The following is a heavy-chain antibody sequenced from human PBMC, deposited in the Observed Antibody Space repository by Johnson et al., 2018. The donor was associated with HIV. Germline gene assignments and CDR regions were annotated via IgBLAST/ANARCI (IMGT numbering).Heavy chain of an antibody. CDR2: IYSGGST. V-gene: IGHV3-66*01. CDR1: GFTFSSYD. CDR3: AAVDTVMVTGAFDI. Sequence: VQLVESGGGLVQPGGSLRLSCAASGFTFSSYDMHWVRQATGKGLEWVSVIYSGGSTYYADSVKGRFTISRDNSKNTLYLQMNSLRAEDTAVYYCAAVDTVMVTGAFDIWGQGTMVTVAS. D-gene: IGHD5-18*01. J-gene: IGHJ3*02.